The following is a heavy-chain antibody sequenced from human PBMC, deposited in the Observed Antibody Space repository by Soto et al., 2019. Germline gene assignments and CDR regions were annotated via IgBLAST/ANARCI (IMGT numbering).Heavy chain of an antibody. J-gene: IGHJ4*02. Sequence: SETLSLTCTVSGGSISSYYWSWIRQPPGKGLEWIGYIYYSGSTNYNPSLKSRVTISVDTSKNQFSLKLSSVTAADTAVYYCARETRGGSGDYDYWGQGTLVTVSS. CDR2: IYYSGST. V-gene: IGHV4-59*01. CDR3: ARETRGGSGDYDY. D-gene: IGHD4-17*01. CDR1: GGSISSYY.